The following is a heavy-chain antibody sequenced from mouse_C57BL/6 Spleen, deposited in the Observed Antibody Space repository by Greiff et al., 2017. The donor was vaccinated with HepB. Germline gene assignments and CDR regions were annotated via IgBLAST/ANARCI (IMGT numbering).Heavy chain of an antibody. Sequence: DVKLVESGGGLVKPGGSLKLSCAASGFTFSDYGMHWVRQAPEKGLEWVAYISSGSSTIYYADTVKGRFTIYRDNAKNTLFLQMTSLRSEDTAMYYCARHYGSSGFDYWGQGTTLTVSS. J-gene: IGHJ2*01. CDR3: ARHYGSSGFDY. CDR1: GFTFSDYG. V-gene: IGHV5-17*01. CDR2: ISSGSSTI. D-gene: IGHD1-1*01.